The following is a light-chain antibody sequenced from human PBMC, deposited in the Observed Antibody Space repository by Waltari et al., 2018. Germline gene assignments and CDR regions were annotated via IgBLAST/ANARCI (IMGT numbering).Light chain of an antibody. CDR2: EVS. J-gene: IGLJ2*01. CDR1: SSDIGSYTR. CDR3: STYTSSTVV. Sequence: QSALTQPPSVSGSPGQSVTISCTGPSSDIGSYTRVSWYQQPPGTAPKLMIYEVSYRPSGVPDRFSGSKSGNTASLTISGLQAEDEADYYCSTYTSSTVVFGGGTKLTVL. V-gene: IGLV2-18*02.